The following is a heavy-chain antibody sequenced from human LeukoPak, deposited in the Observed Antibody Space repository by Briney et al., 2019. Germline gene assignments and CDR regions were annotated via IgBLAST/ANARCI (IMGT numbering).Heavy chain of an antibody. CDR2: IYSGGSA. Sequence: GGSLRLSCAASGFIVSSNYMSWVRQAPGKGLEWVSVIYSGGSAYCADSVKGRFSVSRDNSKNTLYLQMNSLRVEDTAVYYCARDGQRLAPYAMDVWGQGTTITVSS. D-gene: IGHD6-25*01. CDR3: ARDGQRLAPYAMDV. V-gene: IGHV3-53*01. CDR1: GFIVSSNY. J-gene: IGHJ6*02.